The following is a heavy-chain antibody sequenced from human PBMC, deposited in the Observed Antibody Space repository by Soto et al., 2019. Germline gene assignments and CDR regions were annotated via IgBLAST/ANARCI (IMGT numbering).Heavy chain of an antibody. CDR1: GGTFSSYT. J-gene: IGHJ3*02. CDR3: ASVSPAAIDPMPFDI. CDR2: IIPILGIA. D-gene: IGHD2-2*01. V-gene: IGHV1-69*02. Sequence: QVQLVQSGAEVKKPGSSVKVSCKASGGTFSSYTISWVRQAPGQGLEWMGRIIPILGIANYAQKFQGRVTITADKSTSTAYMELSSLRSEDTAVYYCASVSPAAIDPMPFDIWGQGTMVTVSS.